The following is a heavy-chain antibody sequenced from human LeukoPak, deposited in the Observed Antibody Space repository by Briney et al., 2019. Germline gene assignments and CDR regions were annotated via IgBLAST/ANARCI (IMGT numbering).Heavy chain of an antibody. CDR3: ARMHYDFWSGYYGWFDP. CDR2: IYYSGST. CDR1: GGSISSYY. V-gene: IGHV4-59*01. D-gene: IGHD3-3*01. Sequence: PSETLSLTCTVSGGSISSYYWSWIRQPPGKGLEWIGYIYYSGSTNYNPSLKSRVTISVDTSKNQFSLKLSSVTAADTAVYYCARMHYDFWSGYYGWFDPWGQGTLVTVSS. J-gene: IGHJ5*02.